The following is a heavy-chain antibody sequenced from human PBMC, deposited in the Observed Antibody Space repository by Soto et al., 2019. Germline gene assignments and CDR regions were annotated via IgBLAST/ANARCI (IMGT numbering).Heavy chain of an antibody. CDR2: IWYDGSNK. D-gene: IGHD3-22*01. V-gene: IGHV3-33*01. CDR3: ATLSAADSSGYSQRDY. CDR1: GFTFSSYG. J-gene: IGHJ4*02. Sequence: GGSLRLSCVASGFTFSSYGMHWVRQAPGKGLEWVAVIWYDGSNKYYADSVKGRFTISRDNSKNTLYLQMNSLRAEDTAVYYCATLSAADSSGYSQRDYWGQGTLVTVSS.